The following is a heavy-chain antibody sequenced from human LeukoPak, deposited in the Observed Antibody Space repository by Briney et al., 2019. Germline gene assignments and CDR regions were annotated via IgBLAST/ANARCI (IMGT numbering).Heavy chain of an antibody. CDR1: GGSFSGYY. Sequence: SETLSLTCAVYGGSFSGYYWSWIRQPPGKGLEWIGEINHSGSTNYNPSLKSRVTISVDTSKNQFSLKLSSVIAADTAVYYCARGRNGYSGSLRALVFGYWGQGTLVTVSS. CDR3: ARGRNGYSGSLRALVFGY. D-gene: IGHD1-26*01. J-gene: IGHJ4*02. V-gene: IGHV4-34*01. CDR2: INHSGST.